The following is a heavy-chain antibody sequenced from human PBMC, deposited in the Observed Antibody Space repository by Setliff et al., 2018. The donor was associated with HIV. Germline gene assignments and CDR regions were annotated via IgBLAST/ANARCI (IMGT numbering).Heavy chain of an antibody. Sequence: ASVKVSCKASGYTFTTYYIHWVRQAPGQGLEWMGILNPSEGTTSFAQKSQGRVTMTRDTSTSTVYMDLSSLRADDTAVYYCVRGYRSAWNSWFDAWGQGTRVTVSS. J-gene: IGHJ5*02. CDR2: LNPSEGTT. V-gene: IGHV1-46*01. D-gene: IGHD6-19*01. CDR3: VRGYRSAWNSWFDA. CDR1: GYTFTTYY.